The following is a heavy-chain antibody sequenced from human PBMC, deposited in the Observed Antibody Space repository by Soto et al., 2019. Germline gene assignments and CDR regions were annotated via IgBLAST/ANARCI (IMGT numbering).Heavy chain of an antibody. J-gene: IGHJ6*02. V-gene: IGHV6-1*01. D-gene: IGHD2-15*01. CDR2: TYYRSKWYN. CDR3: ARGTGGSGLDV. Sequence: SQTLSLTCAISGDSVSSNSAAWNWIRQPPSRGLEWLGRTYYRSKWYNDFAVSVKSRITINPDTSENQFSLQLNSVTPEDTAVYYCARGTGGSGLDVWGQGTTVTVSS. CDR1: GDSVSSNSAA.